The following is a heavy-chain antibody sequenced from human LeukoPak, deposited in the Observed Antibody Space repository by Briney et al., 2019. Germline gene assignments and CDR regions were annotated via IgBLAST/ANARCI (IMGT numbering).Heavy chain of an antibody. D-gene: IGHD2-2*01. J-gene: IGHJ3*02. CDR2: ISSSGSTI. V-gene: IGHV3-11*04. CDR3: ARDRLYCSSTSCYWSAFDI. Sequence: GGSLRLSCAASGFTFSDYYMSWIRQAPGKGLEWVSYISSSGSTIYCADSVKGRFTISRDNAKNSLYLQMNSLRAEDTAVYYCARDRLYCSSTSCYWSAFDIWGQGTMVTVSS. CDR1: GFTFSDYY.